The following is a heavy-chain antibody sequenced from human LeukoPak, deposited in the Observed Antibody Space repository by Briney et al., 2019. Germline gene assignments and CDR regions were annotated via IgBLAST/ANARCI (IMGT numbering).Heavy chain of an antibody. CDR2: INSDGSST. V-gene: IGHV3-74*01. D-gene: IGHD3-3*01. J-gene: IGHJ4*02. CDR3: ARPFWSGYPL. CDR1: GFTFNNYW. Sequence: AGGSLRLSCAASGFTFNNYWMHWVRQTPGEGLMWVSRINSDGSSTSYADSVKGRLTISRDNSKNTLYLQMNSLRAEDTAVYYCARPFWSGYPLWGQGTLVTVSS.